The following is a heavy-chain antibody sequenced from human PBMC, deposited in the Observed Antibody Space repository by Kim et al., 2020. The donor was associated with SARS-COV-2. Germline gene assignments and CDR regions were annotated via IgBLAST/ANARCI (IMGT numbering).Heavy chain of an antibody. CDR3: ARDRHYFD. V-gene: IGHV4-31*03. CDR1: GDSITTRGCY. Sequence: SETLSRTCNVSGDSITTRGCYWTWIRHHPRKGLEWIGNIHHSGSTNYNPSLKTRVTISMDPSKNQLYLQLTSVTAADTAVYFCARDRHYFD. J-gene: IGHJ3*01. CDR2: IHHSGST.